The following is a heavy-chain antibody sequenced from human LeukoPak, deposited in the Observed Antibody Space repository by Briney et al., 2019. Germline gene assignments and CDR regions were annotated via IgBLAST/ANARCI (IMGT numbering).Heavy chain of an antibody. D-gene: IGHD6-13*01. J-gene: IGHJ5*02. CDR3: ARDRVQQLVLRWFDP. CDR2: INPNSGGT. V-gene: IGHV1-2*02. Sequence: ASVKVSCKASGYTFTGYYMHWVRQAPGQGLEWMGWINPNSGGTNYAQKFQGRVTMTRDTSISTAYMELSRLRSDDTAVYYCARDRVQQLVLRWFDPWGQGTLVTVSS. CDR1: GYTFTGYY.